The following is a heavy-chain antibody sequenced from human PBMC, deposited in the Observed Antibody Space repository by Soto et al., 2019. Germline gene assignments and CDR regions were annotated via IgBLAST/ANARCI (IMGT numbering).Heavy chain of an antibody. J-gene: IGHJ6*03. CDR3: ANGITTSGYRLYMDV. CDR1: GGSFNGYF. Sequence: VQLVQSGAEMKKPGSSVRVSCKASGGSFNGYFITWVRQAPGQGLEWVGRVIPMHGAESHARKFGDRITLTADTWTNTAFLDLMSRQDEDTDVYYCANGITTSGYRLYMDVWGKGIKVNGSS. D-gene: IGHD1-20*01. CDR2: VIPMHGAE. V-gene: IGHV1-69*08.